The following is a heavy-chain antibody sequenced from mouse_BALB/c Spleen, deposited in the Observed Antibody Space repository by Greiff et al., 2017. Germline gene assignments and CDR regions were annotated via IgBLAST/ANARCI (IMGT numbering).Heavy chain of an antibody. J-gene: IGHJ4*01. Sequence: QVHVKQSGPGLVQPSQSLSITCTVSGFSLTSYGVHWVRQSPGKGLEWLGVIWSGGSTDYNAALISRLSISKDNSKSQVFFKMNSLQADDTAIYYCARNRRRDAMDYWGQGTSVTVSS. CDR2: IWSGGST. V-gene: IGHV2-4-1*01. CDR1: GFSLTSYG. D-gene: IGHD3-1*01. CDR3: ARNRRRDAMDY.